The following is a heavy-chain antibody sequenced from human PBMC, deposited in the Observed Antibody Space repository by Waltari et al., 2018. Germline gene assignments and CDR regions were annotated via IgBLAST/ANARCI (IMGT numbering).Heavy chain of an antibody. CDR1: GFDFSNQW. J-gene: IGHJ3*01. CDR3: ARDWAYGFDV. Sequence: EVRLVESGGGLVQPGGSLSLSCTASGFDFSNQWMSWVRQAPGKGPEWVANIRPDDSERFYVDSVKGRFTISRDNAKKSLYLQMNSLRVEDTALYYCARDWAYGFDVWGQGTTVSVSS. D-gene: IGHD7-27*01. V-gene: IGHV3-7*01. CDR2: IRPDDSER.